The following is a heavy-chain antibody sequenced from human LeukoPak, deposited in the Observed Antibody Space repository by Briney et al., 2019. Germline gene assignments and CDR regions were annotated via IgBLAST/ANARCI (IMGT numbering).Heavy chain of an antibody. CDR1: GFTCSDYY. Sequence: GGSLRLXCAASGFTCSDYYMSWIRQAPGKGLEWISYISSSGRTIYYADSVKGRFTISRDNAKNSLYLQMNSLRAEDTAVYYCARGGYYGSGSYFRVDYWGQGTLVPVSS. CDR2: ISSSGRTI. CDR3: ARGGYYGSGSYFRVDY. J-gene: IGHJ4*02. V-gene: IGHV3-11*04. D-gene: IGHD3-10*01.